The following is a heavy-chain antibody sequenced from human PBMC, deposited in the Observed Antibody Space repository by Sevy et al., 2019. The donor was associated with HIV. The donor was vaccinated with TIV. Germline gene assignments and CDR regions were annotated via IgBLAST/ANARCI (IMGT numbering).Heavy chain of an antibody. Sequence: GGSLRLSCAASGFTFDYYWMNWVRQAPGKGLEWVANIKDDGSEKHYVDSVKGRFTISRDNAENQLYVQMSSLRVEDTAVYYCVPTHDSTCYNNFRDGIFDLWGQGTKVTVSS. CDR2: IKDDGSEK. J-gene: IGHJ3*01. V-gene: IGHV3-7*03. CDR1: GFTFDYYW. CDR3: VPTHDSTCYNNFRDGIFDL. D-gene: IGHD3-22*01.